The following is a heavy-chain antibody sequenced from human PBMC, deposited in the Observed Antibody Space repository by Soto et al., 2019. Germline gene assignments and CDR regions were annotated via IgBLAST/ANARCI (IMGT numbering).Heavy chain of an antibody. CDR2: IYYSGST. CDR3: ARGGNWNYGRFDP. J-gene: IGHJ5*02. Sequence: SETLSLTCTVSGGSISSYYWSWIRQPPGKGLEWIGSIYYSGSTNYNPSLKSRVTISVDTSKNQFSLKLSSVTAADTAVYYCARGGNWNYGRFDPWGQGTLVTVSS. V-gene: IGHV4-59*01. D-gene: IGHD1-7*01. CDR1: GGSISSYY.